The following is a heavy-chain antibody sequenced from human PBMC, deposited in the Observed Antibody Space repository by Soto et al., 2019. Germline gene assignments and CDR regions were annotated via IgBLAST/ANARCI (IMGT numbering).Heavy chain of an antibody. D-gene: IGHD5-12*01. Sequence: QVRLQESGPGLLKPSETLSLTCTVSGGSINTFYWRWVRQPAGKGLEWIGRIFSSGSTSFNPSLESRVAMSVDTSKNHFSLNLSSVTAAAMAVYYCAREGSYSAYNFAHGIQLWSFDFWGQGALVTVSS. CDR2: IFSSGST. V-gene: IGHV4-4*07. CDR3: AREGSYSAYNFAHGIQLWSFDF. J-gene: IGHJ4*02. CDR1: GGSINTFY.